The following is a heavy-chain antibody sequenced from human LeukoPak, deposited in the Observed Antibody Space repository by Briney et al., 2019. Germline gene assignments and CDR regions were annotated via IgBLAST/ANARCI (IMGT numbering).Heavy chain of an antibody. CDR3: ARDPYSGNYGAYYYYYMDV. J-gene: IGHJ6*03. CDR1: GFTFSSYT. D-gene: IGHD1-26*01. CDR2: ITSSSSYI. V-gene: IGHV3-21*06. Sequence: GGSLRLSCAASGFTFSSYTMNWVRQAPGKGLEWVSSITSSSSYIYYADSVKGRFTISRDNAKNSLYLQMDSLRVEDTAEYYCARDPYSGNYGAYYYYYMDVWGKGTTVTVSS.